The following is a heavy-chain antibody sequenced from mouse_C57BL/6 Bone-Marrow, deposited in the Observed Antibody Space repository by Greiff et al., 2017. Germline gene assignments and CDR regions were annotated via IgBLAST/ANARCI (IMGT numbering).Heavy chain of an antibody. J-gene: IGHJ4*01. V-gene: IGHV14-3*01. D-gene: IGHD2-12*01. CDR2: IDPANGNT. Sequence: VQLQQSVAELVRPGASVKLSCTASGFNIKNTYMHWVKQRPEQGLEWIGRIDPANGNTKYAPKFQGKATITADTSSNTAYLQLSSLTSEDTAIYDSARSDSYLFYAMDYWGQGTSVTVSS. CDR1: GFNIKNTY. CDR3: ARSDSYLFYAMDY.